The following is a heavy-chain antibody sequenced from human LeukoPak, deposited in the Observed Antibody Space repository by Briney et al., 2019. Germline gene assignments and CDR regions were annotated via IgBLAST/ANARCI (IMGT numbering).Heavy chain of an antibody. D-gene: IGHD6-19*01. CDR2: IYYSGST. J-gene: IGHJ4*02. CDR1: GGTISSSSYY. Sequence: SETLSLTCTVAGGTISSSSYYWGWIRQPPGKGLECIGNIYYSGSTYYNPPLKSRVTISVDTSKNHFSLKLGSVTAADTAVYYCARSLAVAGPNFPFDYWGQGTLVTVSS. CDR3: ARSLAVAGPNFPFDY. V-gene: IGHV4-39*02.